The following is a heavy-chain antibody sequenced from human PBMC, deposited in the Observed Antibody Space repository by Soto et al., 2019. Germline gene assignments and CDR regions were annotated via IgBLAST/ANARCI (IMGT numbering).Heavy chain of an antibody. CDR2: ISAYNGNT. Sequence: GASVKVSCKASGYTFTSYGISWVRQAPGQGLEWMGWISAYNGNTNYAQKLQGRVTMTTDTSTSTAYMELRSLRSDDTAVYYCARDLEFTKLRYFDWSPLDYWGQGTLVTVSS. J-gene: IGHJ4*02. V-gene: IGHV1-18*01. CDR3: ARDLEFTKLRYFDWSPLDY. D-gene: IGHD3-9*01. CDR1: GYTFTSYG.